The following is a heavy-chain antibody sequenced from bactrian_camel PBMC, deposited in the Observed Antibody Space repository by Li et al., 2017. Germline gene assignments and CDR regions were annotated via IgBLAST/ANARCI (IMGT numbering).Heavy chain of an antibody. V-gene: IGHV3S40*01. CDR1: GFTFSSYV. CDR3: VRQPTDTWSLDY. D-gene: IGHD6*01. Sequence: VQLVESGGGLVQPGGSLRLSCEASGFTFSSYVMSWVRQAPGTGLEWVSSISVNDGTLYADSVKGRFTISRDNAKNTVYLQMNSLKPEDTTVYYYVRQPTDTWSLDYWGQGTQVTVS. J-gene: IGHJ4*01. CDR2: SISVNDGT.